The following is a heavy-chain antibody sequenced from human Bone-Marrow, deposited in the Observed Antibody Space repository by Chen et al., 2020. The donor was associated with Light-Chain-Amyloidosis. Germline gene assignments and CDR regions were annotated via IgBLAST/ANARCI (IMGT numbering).Heavy chain of an antibody. D-gene: IGHD3-3*01. Sequence: EVQLVESGGGLVKPGGSLRLSCAASGFTFSKAWMSWVRQAPGKGLEWVCRIKSKSDGGTTDYAAPVKGRFTISRDDSKNTLYLQMNSLKTEDTAVYYCTTDPSDYDFWSGSRWFDPWGQGTLVTVSS. V-gene: IGHV3-15*01. CDR1: GFTFSKAW. J-gene: IGHJ5*02. CDR2: IKSKSDGGTT. CDR3: TTDPSDYDFWSGSRWFDP.